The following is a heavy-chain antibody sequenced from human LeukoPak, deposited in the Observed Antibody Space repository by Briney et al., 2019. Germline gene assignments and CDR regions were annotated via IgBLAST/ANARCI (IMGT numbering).Heavy chain of an antibody. CDR3: PTDALCRGYCSSTSCYSWLDP. CDR1: GYTFTTYG. Sequence: ASVKVSCKASGYTFTTYGISWVRQAPGQGLGGWGWISAFKGNTNSAPKLQGRVTMSTDTSTSTAYMELRSLRADEPAIHYCPTDALCRGYCSSTSCYSWLDPWGQGTLVSVST. V-gene: IGHV1-18*01. CDR2: ISAFKGNT. D-gene: IGHD2-2*01. J-gene: IGHJ5*02.